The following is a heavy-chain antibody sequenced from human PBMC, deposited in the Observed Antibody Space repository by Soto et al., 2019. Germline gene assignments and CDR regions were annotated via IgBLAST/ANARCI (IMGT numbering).Heavy chain of an antibody. Sequence: GGSLRLSCAASGFTFSSYAMSWVRQAPGKGLEWVSAISGSGGSTYYADSVKGRFTISRDNSKNTLYLQMNSLRAEDTAVYYCAKDLELTGDLGDFDYWGQGTLVTVSS. V-gene: IGHV3-23*01. J-gene: IGHJ4*02. CDR3: AKDLELTGDLGDFDY. CDR1: GFTFSSYA. D-gene: IGHD7-27*01. CDR2: ISGSGGST.